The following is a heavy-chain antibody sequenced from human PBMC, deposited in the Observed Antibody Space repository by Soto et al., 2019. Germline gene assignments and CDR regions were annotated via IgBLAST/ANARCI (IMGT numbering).Heavy chain of an antibody. CDR2: ISTYNGDT. V-gene: IGHV1-18*01. D-gene: IGHD3-9*01. CDR3: ARGYDILTGLAYYCGMDV. J-gene: IGHJ6*02. CDR1: GYTFTSCG. Sequence: ASVKVSCKTSGYTFTSCGISWVRQAPGQGLEWMGWISTYNGDTNFAQKFQGRVTLTTDTSTNTAYMDLRSLTSDDTAVYYCARGYDILTGLAYYCGMDVWGQGTTVTVSS.